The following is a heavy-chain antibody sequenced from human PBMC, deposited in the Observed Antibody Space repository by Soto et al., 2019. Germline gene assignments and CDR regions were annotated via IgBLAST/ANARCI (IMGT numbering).Heavy chain of an antibody. CDR2: IKEDGRET. CDR1: GFTFSGGYW. CDR3: ASTRGY. V-gene: IGHV3-7*03. D-gene: IGHD3-3*01. J-gene: IGHJ4*02. Sequence: VLVVESGGGLVQPGGSLRLSCAVSGFTFSGGYWMKWVRQAPGKGLEWVATIKEDGRETYYVDSVKGRFTISRASAKNSLYVQMNRLRVEDTAVYYCASTRGYWGQGTLVTVSS.